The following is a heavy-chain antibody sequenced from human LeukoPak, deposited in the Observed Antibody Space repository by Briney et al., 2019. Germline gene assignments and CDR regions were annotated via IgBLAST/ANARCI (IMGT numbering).Heavy chain of an antibody. J-gene: IGHJ4*02. CDR3: ARVGGGSYYSSDY. CDR2: ISAYNCNT. D-gene: IGHD1-26*01. CDR1: GYTFTSYG. Sequence: AAVTVSFMSSGYTFTSYGLSSVRQAPGQGGEWMGCISAYNCNTNYAQKLQGRVTMTTDTSTSTAYMELRSLRSDDTAVYYCARVGGGSYYSSDYWGQGTLVTVSS. V-gene: IGHV1-18*01.